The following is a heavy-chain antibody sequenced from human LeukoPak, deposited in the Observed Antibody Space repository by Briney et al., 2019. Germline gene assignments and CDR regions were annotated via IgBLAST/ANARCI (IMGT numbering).Heavy chain of an antibody. J-gene: IGHJ4*02. CDR2: IYGSGST. Sequence: SETLSLTCTVSGDSLSSHYWSWIRQPPGKGLEWIGYIYGSGSTHYDPSLKSRVTISVDTSKNQFSLKLSSVTAADTAVYYCARSIPSYFDYWGQGTLVTVSS. CDR3: ARSIPSYFDY. CDR1: GDSLSSHY. D-gene: IGHD2-21*01. V-gene: IGHV4-59*08.